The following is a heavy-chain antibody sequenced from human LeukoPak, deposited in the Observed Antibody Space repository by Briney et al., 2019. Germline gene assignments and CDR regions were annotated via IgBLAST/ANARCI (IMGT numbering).Heavy chain of an antibody. CDR2: IASDGSST. Sequence: AGGSLRLCCAVSGFTFSSYWMEWVRQARGKGLGWVSRIASDGSSTTYADSVKVRFSISRDNAKNTLYLQMNSLRVEETVVYYCGRGRPHGNYYWGQGPLVPVSP. CDR1: GFTFSSYW. CDR3: GRGRPHGNYY. J-gene: IGHJ4*02. V-gene: IGHV3-74*01. D-gene: IGHD4-23*01.